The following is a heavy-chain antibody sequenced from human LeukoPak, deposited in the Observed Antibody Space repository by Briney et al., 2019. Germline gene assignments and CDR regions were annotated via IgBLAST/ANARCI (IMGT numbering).Heavy chain of an antibody. CDR2: IIPIFGTA. V-gene: IGHV1-69*06. J-gene: IGHJ5*02. CDR3: ARSGWTANWFDP. Sequence: SVKASCKASGGTFSSYAISWVRQAPGQGLEWMGRIIPIFGTANYAQKFQGRVTITADKSTSTAYMELSSLRSEDTAVYYCARSGWTANWFDPWGQGTLVTVSS. CDR1: GGTFSSYA. D-gene: IGHD6-19*01.